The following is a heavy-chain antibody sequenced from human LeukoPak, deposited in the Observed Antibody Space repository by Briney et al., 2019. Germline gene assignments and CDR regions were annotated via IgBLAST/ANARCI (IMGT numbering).Heavy chain of an antibody. CDR2: ISAYNGNT. CDR1: GYFFTSYG. J-gene: IGHJ4*02. Sequence: SVKVSCKASGYFFTSYGISWVRQAPGQGLEWMGWISAYNGNTNYAQKLQGRVTMTTDTSTSTAYMELRSLRSDDTAVYYCARVYDFWSEFDYWGQGTLVTVSS. D-gene: IGHD3-3*01. CDR3: ARVYDFWSEFDY. V-gene: IGHV1-18*01.